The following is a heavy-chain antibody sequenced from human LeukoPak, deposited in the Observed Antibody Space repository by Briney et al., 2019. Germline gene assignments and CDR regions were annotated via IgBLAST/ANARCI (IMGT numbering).Heavy chain of an antibody. Sequence: PGRSLRLSCAASGFTFDDYAMHWVRQAPGKGLEWVSGISWNSGSIGYADSVKGRFTISRDNAKNSLYLQMNSLRAEDTALYYCAKSGVSRYSYGFWNWFDPLGQGTLVTVSS. J-gene: IGHJ5*02. CDR1: GFTFDDYA. CDR2: ISWNSGSI. CDR3: AKSGVSRYSYGFWNWFDP. D-gene: IGHD5-18*01. V-gene: IGHV3-9*01.